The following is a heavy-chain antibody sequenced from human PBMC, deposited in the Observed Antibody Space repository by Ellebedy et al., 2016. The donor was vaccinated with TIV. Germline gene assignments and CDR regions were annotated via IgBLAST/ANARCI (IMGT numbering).Heavy chain of an antibody. CDR2: ISADGGDT. CDR3: ARDRYTSQSRGGYFDY. J-gene: IGHJ4*02. Sequence: GGSLRLSCAPSGFTFSSYSMHWVRQAPGKGLVWVSRISADGGDTTYADSVRGRFTISRDNTKSTLYLQMNRLRAEDTAVYYCARDRYTSQSRGGYFDYWGQGTLVTVSS. V-gene: IGHV3-74*01. D-gene: IGHD6-13*01. CDR1: GFTFSSYS.